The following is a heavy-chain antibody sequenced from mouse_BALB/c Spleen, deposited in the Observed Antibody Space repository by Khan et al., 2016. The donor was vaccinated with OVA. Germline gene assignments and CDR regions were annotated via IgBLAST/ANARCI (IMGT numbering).Heavy chain of an antibody. CDR2: IWGGGGT. J-gene: IGHJ4*01. D-gene: IGHD2-14*01. Sequence: QVQLKQSGPGLVAPSQSLSITCTVSGFSLSRYNIHWVRQPPGKGLEWLGMIWGGGGTDYNSTLTSRLSIRKDNSTSQVLLKMNSLQTDDTAIDYCARAYYRCDGYYAMDYWGQGTSVTVSS. CDR1: GFSLSRYN. V-gene: IGHV2-6-4*01. CDR3: ARAYYRCDGYYAMDY.